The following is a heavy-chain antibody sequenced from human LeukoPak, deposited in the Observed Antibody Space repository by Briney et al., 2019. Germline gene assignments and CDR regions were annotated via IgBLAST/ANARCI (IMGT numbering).Heavy chain of an antibody. CDR2: IYYSGSTNSTGST. J-gene: IGHJ4*02. CDR3: ARGGRITMITY. V-gene: IGHV4-59*01. CDR1: GGSISSYY. Sequence: SETLSLTCTVSGGSISSYYWNWIRQPPGKGLEWIGYIYYSGSTNSTGSTNYDPSLKSRATILVDTSKNQFSLKLTSVTAADTAVYYCARGGRITMITYWGQGTLVTVSS. D-gene: IGHD3-22*01.